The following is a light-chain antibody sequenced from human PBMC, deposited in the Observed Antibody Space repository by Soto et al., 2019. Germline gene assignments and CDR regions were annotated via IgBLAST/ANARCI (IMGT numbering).Light chain of an antibody. Sequence: ETVMTQSPATLSVSPGETATLSCRAIPSVGSNLSWYQQRRGQGPSLLVYDAATRAWTAGIPARFSGSGSGTQFTLTISSLQSEDFAVDYGQQYGIWPWTCGQGTKVE. CDR1: PSVGSN. V-gene: IGKV3-15*01. J-gene: IGKJ1*01. CDR2: DAA. CDR3: QQYGIWPWT.